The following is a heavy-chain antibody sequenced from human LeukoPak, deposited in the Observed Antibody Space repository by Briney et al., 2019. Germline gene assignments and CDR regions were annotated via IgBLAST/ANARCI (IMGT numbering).Heavy chain of an antibody. CDR3: ARAHDRGYYYGFDY. D-gene: IGHD3-22*01. CDR1: GFTVSSNY. Sequence: GGSLRLSCAASGFTVSSNYMSWVRQAPGKGLEWVSVIYSAGNTYYADSVQGRFTMSRENPEDTLYLQMNSLRAEDTAVYYCARAHDRGYYYGFDYWGQGTLVTVSS. CDR2: IYSAGNT. V-gene: IGHV3-66*01. J-gene: IGHJ4*02.